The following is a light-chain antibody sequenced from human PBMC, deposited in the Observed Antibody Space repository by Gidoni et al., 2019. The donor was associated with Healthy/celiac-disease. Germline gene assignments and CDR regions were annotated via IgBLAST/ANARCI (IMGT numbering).Light chain of an antibody. CDR3: SSYTSSSTYV. CDR2: DVS. J-gene: IGLJ1*01. V-gene: IGLV2-14*03. Sequence: TISCTGTSSDVGGYNYVSWYQQHPGKAPKLMIYDVSNRPSGVSNRSSGSKSGNTASLTISGLQAEDEADYYCSSYTSSSTYVFGTGTKVTVL. CDR1: SSDVGGYNY.